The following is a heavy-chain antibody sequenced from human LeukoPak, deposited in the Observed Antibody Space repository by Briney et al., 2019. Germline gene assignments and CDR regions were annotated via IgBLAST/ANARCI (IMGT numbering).Heavy chain of an antibody. CDR1: GDSISRGDFY. J-gene: IGHJ5*02. CDR2: IYYCGST. D-gene: IGHD3-9*01. V-gene: IGHV4-30-4*01. CDR3: ARESGPDWYSWFDP. Sequence: SETLSLTCTVSGDSISRGDFYWSWIRQPPGKGLEWIGFIYYCGSTYYNPSLKSRLTISVDTSKNQFSLRLSSVTAADTAVYYCARESGPDWYSWFDPWGQGTLVTVSS.